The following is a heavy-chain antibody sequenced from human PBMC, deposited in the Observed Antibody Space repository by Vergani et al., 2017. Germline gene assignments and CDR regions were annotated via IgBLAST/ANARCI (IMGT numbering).Heavy chain of an antibody. D-gene: IGHD3-10*01. J-gene: IGHJ4*02. CDR2: ISYDGRNK. V-gene: IGHV3-30*18. CDR3: AKDASRGSGIDF. Sequence: QVQLVESGGGVVQPGRSLRLSCAASGFTFSSYGMHWVRQAPGKGLEWVAVISYDGRNKYYADSVKGRFTISRDNSKNTLYLQMNSLRAEDTAVYYCAKDASRGSGIDFWDQGTLVTVSS. CDR1: GFTFSSYG.